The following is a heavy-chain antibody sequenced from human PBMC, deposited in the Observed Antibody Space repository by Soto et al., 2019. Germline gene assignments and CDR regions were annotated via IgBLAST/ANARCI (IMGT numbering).Heavy chain of an antibody. J-gene: IGHJ1*01. D-gene: IGHD4-17*01. Sequence: GVSLRLSCAASGFTFSSYAMSWVRQAPGKGLEWVSAISGSGGSTYYADSVKGRFTISRDNSKNTLYLQMNSLRAEDTAVYYCAKGEDYGDYLHWGQGTLVTVSS. CDR2: ISGSGGST. CDR3: AKGEDYGDYLH. CDR1: GFTFSSYA. V-gene: IGHV3-23*01.